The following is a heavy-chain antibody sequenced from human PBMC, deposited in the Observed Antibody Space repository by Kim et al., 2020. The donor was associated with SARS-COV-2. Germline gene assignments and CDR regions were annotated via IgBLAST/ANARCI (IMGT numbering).Heavy chain of an antibody. Sequence: GGSLRLSCAASGFTVSSNYMSWVRQAPGKGLEWVSVIYSGGSTYYADSVKGRFTISRDNSKNTLYLQMNSLRAEDTAVYYCAREGYYGSGSYYSNWGQGTLVTVSS. J-gene: IGHJ4*02. CDR2: IYSGGST. CDR1: GFTVSSNY. V-gene: IGHV3-53*01. CDR3: AREGYYGSGSYYSN. D-gene: IGHD3-10*01.